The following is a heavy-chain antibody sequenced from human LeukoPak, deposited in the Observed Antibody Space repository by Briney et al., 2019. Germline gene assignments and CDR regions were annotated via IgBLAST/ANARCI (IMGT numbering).Heavy chain of an antibody. D-gene: IGHD5-24*01. J-gene: IGHJ6*03. CDR3: ARETSGGWLQSPSYYYYYYMDV. CDR1: GGSISSSSYY. Sequence: RPSETLSLTCTVSGGSISSSSYYWGWIRQPPGKGLEWIGSIYYSGSTYYNPSLKSRVTISVDTSKNQFSLKLSSVTAADTAVYYCARETSGGWLQSPSYYYYYYMDVWGKGTTVTVSS. CDR2: IYYSGST. V-gene: IGHV4-39*07.